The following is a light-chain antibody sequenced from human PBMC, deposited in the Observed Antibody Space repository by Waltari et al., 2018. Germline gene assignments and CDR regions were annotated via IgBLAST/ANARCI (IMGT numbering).Light chain of an antibody. CDR2: GAS. CDR1: GEFIFN. J-gene: IGKJ2*01. CDR3: QQYNNLPPLYT. V-gene: IGKV3-15*01. Sequence: STRATGEFIFNVASYQQNPRHAPMVRIFGASPSGTVVPARFSGSWSETQFTLTISSLQSEDFAVYYCQQYNNLPPLYTFGQGTKLEIK.